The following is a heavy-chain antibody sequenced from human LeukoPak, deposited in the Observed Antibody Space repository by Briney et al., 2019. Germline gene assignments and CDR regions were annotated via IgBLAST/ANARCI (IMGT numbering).Heavy chain of an antibody. CDR1: GFTFSDYY. Sequence: GGSLRLSCVASGFTFSDYYMSWIRQAPGKGLEWVSYIPSTSSYTTYADSVKGRFTLSRDNAKNSLYLQMNSLRAEDTAVYYCARAANTAAGTPTLAIDYWGQGTLVTVSS. CDR2: IPSTSSYT. CDR3: ARAANTAAGTPTLAIDY. V-gene: IGHV3-11*05. J-gene: IGHJ4*01. D-gene: IGHD6-13*01.